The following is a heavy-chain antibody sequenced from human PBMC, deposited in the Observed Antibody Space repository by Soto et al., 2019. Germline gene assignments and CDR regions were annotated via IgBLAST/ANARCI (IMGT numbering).Heavy chain of an antibody. CDR3: AREWQGYDSSGYYDDAFDI. CDR2: IKQDGSEK. D-gene: IGHD3-22*01. V-gene: IGHV3-7*01. Sequence: GGSLRLSCAASGFTFSSYWMSWFRQAPGKGLEWVANIKQDGSEKYYVDSVKGRFTISRDNAKNSLYLQMNSLRAEDTAVYYCAREWQGYDSSGYYDDAFDIWGQGTMVTVSS. J-gene: IGHJ3*02. CDR1: GFTFSSYW.